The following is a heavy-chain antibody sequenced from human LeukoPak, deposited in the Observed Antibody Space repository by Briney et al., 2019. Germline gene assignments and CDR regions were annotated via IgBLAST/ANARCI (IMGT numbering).Heavy chain of an antibody. CDR3: ARVYSSGSTRYFDY. J-gene: IGHJ4*02. V-gene: IGHV7-4-1*02. CDR1: GYTFTSYA. Sequence: EASVKVSCKASGYTFTSYAMNWVRQAPGQGLEWMGWINTNTGNPTYAQGFPGRFVFSLDTSVSTAYLQISSLKAEDTAVYYCARVYSSGSTRYFDYWGQGTLVTVSS. CDR2: INTNTGNP. D-gene: IGHD6-19*01.